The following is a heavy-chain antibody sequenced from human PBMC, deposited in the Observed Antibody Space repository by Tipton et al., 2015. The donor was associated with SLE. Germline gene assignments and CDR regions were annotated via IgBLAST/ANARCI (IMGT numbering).Heavy chain of an antibody. D-gene: IGHD2-15*01. V-gene: IGHV4-39*07. J-gene: IGHJ4*02. CDR1: GGSISSSSYY. CDR2: IYYSGST. CDR3: ARGWYCSGGSCPDY. Sequence: TLSLTCTVSGGSISSSSYYWGWIRQPPGKGLEWIGSIYYSGSTYYNPSLKSRVTISVDTSKNQFSLKLSSVTAADTAVYYCARGWYCSGGSCPDYWGQGTLVTVSS.